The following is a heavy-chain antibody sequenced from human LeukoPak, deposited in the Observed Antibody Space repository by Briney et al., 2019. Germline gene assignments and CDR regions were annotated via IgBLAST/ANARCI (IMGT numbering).Heavy chain of an antibody. D-gene: IGHD1-14*01. CDR2: LYSDGNT. CDR1: GFTVITND. Sequence: GGSLRLSCAASGFTVITNDSTWVRQAPGKGLEWVSVLYSDGNTKYADSVQGRFTISRDNSKNTLYLEMNSLSPDDTAVYYCARGVEPLAANTLAYWGQGTLVTVSS. J-gene: IGHJ4*02. CDR3: ARGVEPLAANTLAY. V-gene: IGHV3-53*01.